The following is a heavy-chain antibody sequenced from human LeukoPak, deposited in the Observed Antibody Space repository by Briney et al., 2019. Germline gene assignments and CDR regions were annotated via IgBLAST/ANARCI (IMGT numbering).Heavy chain of an antibody. V-gene: IGHV1-3*01. J-gene: IGHJ6*02. D-gene: IGHD3-3*01. CDR1: GYTFTSYA. Sequence: GASVKVSRKASGYTFTSYAMHWVRQAPGQRLEWMGWINAGNGNTKYSQKFQGRVTITRDTSASTAHMELSSLRSEDTAVYYCARRELVGVVTLRNYYYGMDVWGQGTTVTVSS. CDR2: INAGNGNT. CDR3: ARRELVGVVTLRNYYYGMDV.